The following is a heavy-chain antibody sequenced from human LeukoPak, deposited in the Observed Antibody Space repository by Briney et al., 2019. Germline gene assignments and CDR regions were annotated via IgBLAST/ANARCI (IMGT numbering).Heavy chain of an antibody. CDR1: GFIFNDYY. D-gene: IGHD2/OR15-2a*01. Sequence: GGSLRLSCAASGFIFNDYYMGWIRQAPGKGLEWVAYIANSGPTVFYIDSVRGRFTISRDNSKNTLSLQMNSLRADDTAVYYCAKDYGYCNNTTCFYIRGVFDIWGQGTMVTVSS. V-gene: IGHV3-11*01. CDR3: AKDYGYCNNTTCFYIRGVFDI. J-gene: IGHJ3*02. CDR2: IANSGPTV.